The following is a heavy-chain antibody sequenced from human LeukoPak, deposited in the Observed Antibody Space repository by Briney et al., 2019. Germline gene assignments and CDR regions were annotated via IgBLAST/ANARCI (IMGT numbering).Heavy chain of an antibody. Sequence: ASVKVSCKASGGTFSSYAISWVRQAPGQGLEWMGGIIPIFGTANYAQKFQGRVTITADKSTSTAYMELSRLRSDDTAVYYCARDNYYGSGSYDWFDPWGQGTLVTVSS. CDR3: ARDNYYGSGSYDWFDP. V-gene: IGHV1-69*06. J-gene: IGHJ5*02. CDR2: IIPIFGTA. D-gene: IGHD3-10*01. CDR1: GGTFSSYA.